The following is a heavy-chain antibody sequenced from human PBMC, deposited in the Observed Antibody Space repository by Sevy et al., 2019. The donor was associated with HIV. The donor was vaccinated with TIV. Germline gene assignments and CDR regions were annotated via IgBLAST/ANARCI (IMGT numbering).Heavy chain of an antibody. D-gene: IGHD2-2*01. CDR1: GFTFSSYS. J-gene: IGHJ6*02. CDR3: AREFDIVVVPAAMRTYYYYGMDV. CDR2: ISSSSSYI. V-gene: IGHV3-21*01. Sequence: WGSLRLSCAASGFTFSSYSMNWVRQAPGKGLEWVSSISSSSSYIYYADSVKGRFTISRDNAKNSLYLQMNSLRAEDTAVYYCAREFDIVVVPAAMRTYYYYGMDVWGQGTTVTVSS.